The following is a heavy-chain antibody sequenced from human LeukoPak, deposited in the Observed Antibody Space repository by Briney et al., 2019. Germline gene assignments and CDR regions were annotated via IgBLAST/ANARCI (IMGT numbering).Heavy chain of an antibody. CDR1: GFTVSSFA. D-gene: IGHD6-13*01. CDR3: AKAQGAWYYFDS. V-gene: IGHV3-23*03. J-gene: IGHJ4*02. CDR2: FTTGANYT. Sequence: GGSLRLSCAASGFTVSSFAMSWVRQAPGKGLEWVSVFTTGANYTYYADSEKGRFTMTRGNSKNTIFLQLNNVRADDTAVYFCAKAQGAWYYFDSWGQGTLVTVSS.